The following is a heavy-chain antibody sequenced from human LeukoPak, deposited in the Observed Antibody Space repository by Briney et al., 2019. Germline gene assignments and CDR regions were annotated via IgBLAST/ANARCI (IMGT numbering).Heavy chain of an antibody. V-gene: IGHV3-48*03. Sequence: GGSLRLSCEASGFTFSSYEMNWVRQAPGKGLEWISYISSSGRTIYYADSVKGRFTVSRDNAKNSVYLQMNSLRAEDTAVYYCARPLLRLGLDYWGQGALVTVSS. J-gene: IGHJ4*02. CDR1: GFTFSSYE. CDR3: ARPLLRLGLDY. D-gene: IGHD3-16*01. CDR2: ISSSGRTI.